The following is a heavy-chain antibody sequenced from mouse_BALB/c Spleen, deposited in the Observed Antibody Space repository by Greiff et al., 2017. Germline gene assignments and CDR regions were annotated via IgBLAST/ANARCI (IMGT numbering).Heavy chain of an antibody. CDR3: ARGYDGYFDV. Sequence: VKLVESGAELVRPGVSVKISCKGSGYTFTDYAMHWVKQSHAKSLEWIGVISTYYGDASYNQKFKGKATMTVDKSSSTAYMELARLTSEDSAIYYCARGYDGYFDVWGAGTTVTVSS. D-gene: IGHD2-2*01. CDR1: GYTFTDYA. J-gene: IGHJ1*01. V-gene: IGHV1S137*01. CDR2: ISTYYGDA.